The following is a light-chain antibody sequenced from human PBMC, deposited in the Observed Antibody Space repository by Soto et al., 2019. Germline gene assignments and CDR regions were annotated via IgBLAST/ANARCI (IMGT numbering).Light chain of an antibody. V-gene: IGKV3-20*01. CDR1: QSVSSSY. Sequence: EMVLTQSPGTLSLSPGARATLSCRASQSVSSSYLAWYQQKPGQAPRLLIYGATSKATGIPDRFSGSGSGTAFTLTISRLETEDFAVYDCQQYGRTFGQGTRLEIK. J-gene: IGKJ5*01. CDR2: GAT. CDR3: QQYGRT.